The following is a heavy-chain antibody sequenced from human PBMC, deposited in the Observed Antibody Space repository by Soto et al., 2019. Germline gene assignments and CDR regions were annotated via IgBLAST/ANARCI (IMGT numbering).Heavy chain of an antibody. CDR2: ISAYNGNT. CDR1: GYTFTSYG. V-gene: IGHV1-18*01. J-gene: IGHJ4*02. Sequence: ASVKVSCRASGYTFTSYGISWVRQAPGQGLEWMGWISAYNGNTNYAQKLQGRVTMTTDTSTSTAYMELRSLRSDDTAVYYCASWSSGWYVGYWGQGSLVNVCS. CDR3: ASWSSGWYVGY. D-gene: IGHD6-19*01.